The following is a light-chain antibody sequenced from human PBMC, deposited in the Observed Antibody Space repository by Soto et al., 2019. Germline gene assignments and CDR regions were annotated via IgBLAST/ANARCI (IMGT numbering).Light chain of an antibody. Sequence: EIVLTQSPGTLSLSPGERATLSCRASQSVSSSYLACYQQKPGQAPRLLIYDASRRATGVPDRFSGSGSGTAYTLTIIRLEPDDFAVYYCQQHCSEPGLLTFGPGTKVDIK. CDR2: DAS. CDR3: QQHCSEPGLLT. V-gene: IGKV3-20*01. J-gene: IGKJ3*01. CDR1: QSVSSSY.